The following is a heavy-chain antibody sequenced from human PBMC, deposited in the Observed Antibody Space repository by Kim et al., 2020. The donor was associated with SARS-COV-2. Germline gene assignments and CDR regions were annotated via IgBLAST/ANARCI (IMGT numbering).Heavy chain of an antibody. D-gene: IGHD2-15*01. CDR2: ISGSGGST. CDR3: AKDTVAGVSYYYYGMDV. CDR1: GFTFSSYA. J-gene: IGHJ6*02. Sequence: GGSLRLSCAASGFTFSSYAMSWVRQAPGKGLECVSAISGSGGSTYYADSVKGRFTISRDNSKNTLYLQMNSLRAEDTAVYYCAKDTVAGVSYYYYGMDVWGQGSTVTVSS. V-gene: IGHV3-23*01.